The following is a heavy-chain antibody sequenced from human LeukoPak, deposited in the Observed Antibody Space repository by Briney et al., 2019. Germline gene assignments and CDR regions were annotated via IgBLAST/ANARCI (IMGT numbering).Heavy chain of an antibody. J-gene: IGHJ4*02. CDR3: ASTDAYAYENY. CDR2: INSDGTTT. Sequence: GGSLRLSCAASGFTFSTYWMHWVRQAPGKGLVWVSRINSDGTTTNYADSVKGRFTVSRDNAKNTLYLQMNSLRADDTAVYYCASTDAYAYENYWGQGTLVTVSS. CDR1: GFTFSTYW. V-gene: IGHV3-74*01. D-gene: IGHD5-12*01.